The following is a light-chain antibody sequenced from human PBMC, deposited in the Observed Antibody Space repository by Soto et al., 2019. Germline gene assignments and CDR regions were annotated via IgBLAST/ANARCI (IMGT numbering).Light chain of an antibody. J-gene: IGKJ5*01. CDR1: QSVSSY. Sequence: EIVFTQSPFTLSLSPGERATLSCRASQSVSSYLAWYQQRPGQAPRLLIYDASNRATGIPARFSGSGSGTDFTLTIDNLEPEDFAIYYCQQRNNWPPITFGQGTRLEI. V-gene: IGKV3-11*01. CDR2: DAS. CDR3: QQRNNWPPIT.